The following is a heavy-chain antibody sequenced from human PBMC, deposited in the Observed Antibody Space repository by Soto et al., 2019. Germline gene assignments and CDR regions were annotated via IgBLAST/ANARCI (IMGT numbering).Heavy chain of an antibody. CDR2: IDPSDSYT. V-gene: IGHV5-10-1*01. CDR1: GYSFSSYW. CDR3: ARQGLGSSGWFDAFDI. D-gene: IGHD6-19*01. J-gene: IGHJ3*02. Sequence: GESLKISCNGSGYSFSSYWSSWVRQMPGKGLEWMGRIDPSDSYTNYSPSFQGHVTISADKSISTAYLQWSSLKASDTAMYYCARQGLGSSGWFDAFDIWGQGTMVTVSS.